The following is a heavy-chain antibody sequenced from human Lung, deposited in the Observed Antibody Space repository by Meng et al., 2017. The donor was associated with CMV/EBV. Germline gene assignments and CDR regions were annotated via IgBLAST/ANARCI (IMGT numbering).Heavy chain of an antibody. D-gene: IGHD5-24*01. CDR3: ARVEMGTSWAFDY. V-gene: IGHV5-51*01. CDR1: GYRFTSYW. CDR2: IYPGDSDI. Sequence: GESLKISWEGFGYRFTSYWIGWVRQMPGRGLEWMGIIYPGDSDIRYSPSFDGQVIIPADKTVSTAYLQWSSLKASDSATYHCARVEMGTSWAFDYWGQGTLVTVSS. J-gene: IGHJ4*02.